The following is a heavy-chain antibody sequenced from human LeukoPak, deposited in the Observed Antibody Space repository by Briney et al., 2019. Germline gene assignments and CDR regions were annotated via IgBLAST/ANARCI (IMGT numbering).Heavy chain of an antibody. V-gene: IGHV3-15*01. CDR3: TAYYYGSGSYYNVEWFDP. CDR1: GFTLSDAW. CDR2: IRSRSAGGTT. D-gene: IGHD3-10*01. Sequence: GGSLRLSCAASGFTLSDAWLSWVRQAPGRGLEWIGRIRSRSAGGTTDYTAPVKGRFTISRDDSKSTPYLQMNSLKTEDTAVYYCTAYYYGSGSYYNVEWFDPWGPGTLVTASS. J-gene: IGHJ5*02.